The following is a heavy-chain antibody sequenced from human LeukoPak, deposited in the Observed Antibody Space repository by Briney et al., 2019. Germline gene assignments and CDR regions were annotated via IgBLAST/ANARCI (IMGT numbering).Heavy chain of an antibody. D-gene: IGHD6-19*01. CDR1: GFTFSTYA. Sequence: GGSLRLSCPAAGFTFSTYAMHWVRQAPGKGLEYVSAISSYGGSTYYADSVKGRFTISRDNSKNTLYLQMSSLRAEDTAVYYCVPLPIALAGTHLLDYWGQGTLVTVSS. J-gene: IGHJ4*02. V-gene: IGHV3-64D*09. CDR3: VPLPIALAGTHLLDY. CDR2: ISSYGGST.